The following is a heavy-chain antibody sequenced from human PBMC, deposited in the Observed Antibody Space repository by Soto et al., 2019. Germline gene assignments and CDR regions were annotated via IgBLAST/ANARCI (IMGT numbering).Heavy chain of an antibody. V-gene: IGHV1-46*01. CDR3: ARDLIDDWSGYYSGSGWSSGGMDV. Sequence: ASVKVSCKASGYTFTSYYMHWVRQAPGQGLEWMGIINPSGGSTSYAQKFQGRVTMTRDTSTSTVYMELSSLRSEDTAVYYCARDLIDDWSGYYSGSGWSSGGMDVWGQGTTVTVSS. CDR1: GYTFTSYY. J-gene: IGHJ6*02. CDR2: INPSGGST. D-gene: IGHD3-3*01.